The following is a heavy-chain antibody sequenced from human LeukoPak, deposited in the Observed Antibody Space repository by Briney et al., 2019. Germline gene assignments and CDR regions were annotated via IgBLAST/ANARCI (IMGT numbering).Heavy chain of an antibody. D-gene: IGHD3-16*01. CDR1: GGSISSYC. CDR2: IFYSGST. J-gene: IGHJ3*02. Sequence: SETLSLTCTVSGGSISSYCWSWIRQPPGKGLEWIGYIFYSGSTNYNPSLKSRVTISVDTSKNQFSLKLSSVTAADTAVYYCARQVMIRGVHYAFDIWGQGTMVTVSS. V-gene: IGHV4-59*08. CDR3: ARQVMIRGVHYAFDI.